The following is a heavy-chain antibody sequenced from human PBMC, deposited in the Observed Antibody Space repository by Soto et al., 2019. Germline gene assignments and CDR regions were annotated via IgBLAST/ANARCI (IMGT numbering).Heavy chain of an antibody. CDR2: FSWNSGNI. J-gene: IGHJ4*02. D-gene: IGHD3-16*01. Sequence: GGSLRLSCVASGFTFEDYAMHWVRQAPGKGLEWVAGFSWNSGNIGYADSVKGRFTISRDNAKNSLYLQMNSLRPDDTALYYCAKDRDPGETTDGGEYFDYWGQGTLVTAPQ. V-gene: IGHV3-9*01. CDR1: GFTFEDYA. CDR3: AKDRDPGETTDGGEYFDY.